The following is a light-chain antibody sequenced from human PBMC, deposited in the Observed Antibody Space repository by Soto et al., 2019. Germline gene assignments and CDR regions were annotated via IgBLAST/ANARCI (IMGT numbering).Light chain of an antibody. CDR1: SSNIGSNS. Sequence: QSVLTQPPSASGTPGQRVTISCSGSSSNIGSNSVNWYHQVPGTAPKLLIYSSDQRPSGVPDRFSGSKSGTSASLAISGLQSEDEADYYCAAWDDSLSGVVFGGGTKLTVL. CDR3: AAWDDSLSGVV. J-gene: IGLJ2*01. CDR2: SSD. V-gene: IGLV1-44*01.